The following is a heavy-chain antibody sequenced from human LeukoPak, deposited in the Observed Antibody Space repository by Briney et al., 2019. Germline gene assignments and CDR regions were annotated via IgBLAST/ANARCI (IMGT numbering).Heavy chain of an antibody. CDR3: AREFVMGYGLFDY. Sequence: GGSLRLSCAASGFTFSSYWMSWVRQAPEKGLEWVANIKQDGSEKYYVDSVKGRFTISRDNAKNSLYLQMNSLRAEDTAVYYCAREFVMGYGLFDYWGQGTLVTVSS. V-gene: IGHV3-7*01. J-gene: IGHJ4*02. D-gene: IGHD5-12*01. CDR1: GFTFSSYW. CDR2: IKQDGSEK.